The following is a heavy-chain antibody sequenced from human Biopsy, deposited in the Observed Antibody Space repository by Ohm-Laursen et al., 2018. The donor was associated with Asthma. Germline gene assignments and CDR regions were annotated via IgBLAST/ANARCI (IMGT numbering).Heavy chain of an antibody. CDR1: SGSGGYMRSGNYY. D-gene: IGHD6-13*01. Sequence: SETLSLTWSLSSGSGGYMRSGNYYWGWIRQPPGKGLEWIGSIYYSGTTYYTPSLESRVTVSADTSKNQFSLKLTSVTAADTAVYYCVRGSSSWHHGPFHYYYGLDAWGQGTTATVSS. CDR2: IYYSGTT. J-gene: IGHJ6*02. V-gene: IGHV4-39*01. CDR3: VRGSSSWHHGPFHYYYGLDA.